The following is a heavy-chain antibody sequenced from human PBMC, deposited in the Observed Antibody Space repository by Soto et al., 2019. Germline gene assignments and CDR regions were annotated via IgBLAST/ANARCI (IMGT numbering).Heavy chain of an antibody. J-gene: IGHJ4*02. CDR3: TTPAIAVAGTQPFNY. V-gene: IGHV3-15*01. Sequence: EVQLVESGGGLVKPGVSLRLSCAASGFTFNSAPMSWVRQAPGKGLEWVGRIKSNTDGGTIDYPAPVKGRFTISRDDSKNTLYLQMNSLKIEDTAVYYCTTPAIAVAGTQPFNYWGQGALVTVSS. CDR2: IKSNTDGGTI. CDR1: GFTFNSAP. D-gene: IGHD6-19*01.